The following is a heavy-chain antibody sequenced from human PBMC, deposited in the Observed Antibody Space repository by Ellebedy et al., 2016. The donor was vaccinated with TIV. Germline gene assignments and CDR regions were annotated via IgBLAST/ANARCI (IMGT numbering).Heavy chain of an antibody. CDR3: AREKGGKYYFDH. CDR1: GYTLTDYY. J-gene: IGHJ4*02. CDR2: INPNSGGT. Sequence: AASVTVSCKASGYTLTDYYMHWVRQAPGKGLEWMGWINPNSGGTNYAQKFHGRVNMTRDTYISTAYMELSRLRSDDTAVYYCAREKGGKYYFDHWGQGTLVTVSS. V-gene: IGHV1-2*02.